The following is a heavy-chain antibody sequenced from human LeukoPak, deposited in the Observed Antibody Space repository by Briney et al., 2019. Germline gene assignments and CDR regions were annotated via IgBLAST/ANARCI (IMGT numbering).Heavy chain of an antibody. Sequence: SETLSLTCTVSGGSISSYYWSWIRQPPGKGLEWIGYIYYSGSTNYNPSLKSRVTISVDTSKNQFSLKLSSVTAADTAVYYCARGGSIAEAGMIFDYWGQGTLVTVSS. CDR3: ARGGSIAEAGMIFDY. D-gene: IGHD6-19*01. J-gene: IGHJ4*02. V-gene: IGHV4-59*01. CDR2: IYYSGST. CDR1: GGSISSYY.